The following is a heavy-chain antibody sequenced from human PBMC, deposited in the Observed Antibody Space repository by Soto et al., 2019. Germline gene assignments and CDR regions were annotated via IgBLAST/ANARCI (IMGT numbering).Heavy chain of an antibody. CDR1: GYTFTSYG. V-gene: IGHV1-18*01. Sequence: QVQLVQSGAEVKKPGASVKVSCKASGYTFTSYGLSWVRQAPGQGLEWMGWINANNGNTKYAQKLQGRVTMTKDTSTTTAYMELRSLRSDDTAVYYCARDLNLGLGDYWGQGTLVTVSS. CDR2: INANNGNT. J-gene: IGHJ4*02. CDR3: ARDLNLGLGDY. D-gene: IGHD7-27*01.